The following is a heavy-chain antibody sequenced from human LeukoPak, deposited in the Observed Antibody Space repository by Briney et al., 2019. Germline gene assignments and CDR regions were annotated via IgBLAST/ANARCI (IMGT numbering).Heavy chain of an antibody. D-gene: IGHD4/OR15-4a*01. V-gene: IGHV5-51*01. CDR1: GYSFTSYW. Sequence: GASLKTSSKGSGYSFTSYWNGWGRRMPGKGREGMGIIYPGDADTRYSPSFKGQVTISADKSISPAYLQWSSLKASDTAMYFRARLDYGANYKNFDYWGQGTLVTVSS. CDR2: IYPGDADT. CDR3: ARLDYGANYKNFDY. J-gene: IGHJ4*02.